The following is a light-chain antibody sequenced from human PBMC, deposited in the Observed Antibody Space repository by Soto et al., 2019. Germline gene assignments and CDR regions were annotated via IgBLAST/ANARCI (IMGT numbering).Light chain of an antibody. CDR2: GAS. J-gene: IGKJ2*01. V-gene: IGKV3-20*01. CDR3: QQYGSSPPYT. Sequence: EIVLTQSPGTLSLSPGERATLSCRASRSVSSSYLAWYQQKPGQAPRLLIYGASSRATGIPDRFSGSGSGTDFILTISRLEPEDFAVYYCQQYGSSPPYTFGQGTKLEIK. CDR1: RSVSSSY.